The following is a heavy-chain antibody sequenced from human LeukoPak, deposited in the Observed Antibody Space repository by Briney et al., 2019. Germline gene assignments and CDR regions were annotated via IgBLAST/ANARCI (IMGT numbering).Heavy chain of an antibody. CDR3: AKDLDIVATYSYYYGMDV. CDR1: GFPFSSYA. CDR2: ISGSGSGGST. D-gene: IGHD5-12*01. Sequence: GGSLRLSCTASGFPFSSYAMSWVPQARGEGLEWVSAISGSGSGGSTYDADAVKGRFTISRDNSRNTLYLQMNSLRAEDTAVYYCAKDLDIVATYSYYYGMDVWGQGTTVTVSS. V-gene: IGHV3-23*01. J-gene: IGHJ6*02.